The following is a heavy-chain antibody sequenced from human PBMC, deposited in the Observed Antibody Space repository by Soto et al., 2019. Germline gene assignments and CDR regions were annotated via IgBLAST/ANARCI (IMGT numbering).Heavy chain of an antibody. D-gene: IGHD5-12*01. CDR2: IYYSGSA. V-gene: IGHV4-61*01. CDR3: AREMRCRDGYNWQACYFDW. J-gene: IGHJ4*02. Sequence: PSETLSLTCTVSGGSVSSGSYYWSWIRQPPGKGLEWIGFIYYSGSATYNPSLKSRVSISVDRSKNQFSLNVRSATAADTAVYYCAREMRCRDGYNWQACYFDWWGQGTLVTVSS. CDR1: GGSVSSGSYY.